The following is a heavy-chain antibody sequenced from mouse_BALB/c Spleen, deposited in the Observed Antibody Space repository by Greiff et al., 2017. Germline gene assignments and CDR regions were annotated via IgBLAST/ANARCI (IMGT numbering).Heavy chain of an antibody. D-gene: IGHD1-1*01. CDR2: ISSDSSTI. CDR3: ARSYGSSYWYFDV. V-gene: IGHV5-17*02. J-gene: IGHJ1*01. CDR1: GFTFSSFG. Sequence: EVQVVESGGGLVQPGGSRKLSCAASGFTFSSFGMHWVRQAPEKGLEWVAYISSDSSTIYYADTVKGRFTISRDNPKNTLFLQMTSLRSEDTAMYYCARSYGSSYWYFDVWGAGTTVTVSS.